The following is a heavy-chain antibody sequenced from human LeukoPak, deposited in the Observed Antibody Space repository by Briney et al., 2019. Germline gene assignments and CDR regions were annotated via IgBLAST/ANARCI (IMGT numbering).Heavy chain of an antibody. D-gene: IGHD1-26*01. CDR3: ARGLGGAVGATSGDY. Sequence: ASVKVSCKASGYTFTSYDINWVRQATGQGLEWMGWMNPNSGDTAYAQKFQGRVTMTRNTSIRTAYMELSSLRSEDTAVYYCARGLGGAVGATSGDYWGQGTLVTVSS. CDR1: GYTFTSYD. J-gene: IGHJ4*02. CDR2: MNPNSGDT. V-gene: IGHV1-8*01.